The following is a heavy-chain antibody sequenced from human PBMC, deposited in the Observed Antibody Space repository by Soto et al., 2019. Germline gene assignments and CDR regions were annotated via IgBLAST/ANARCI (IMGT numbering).Heavy chain of an antibody. CDR1: GFSLSTTGAA. D-gene: IGHD3-3*01. CDR2: VHWNDDK. V-gene: IGHV2-5*01. Sequence: QITLKEAGPTLVKPTQPLTLTGTFSGFSLSTTGAAVFWIRQPPGKAPEWLALVHWNDDKRYSPALRPRLTIRKDTSSNPVVRSLTNLDPVDTGTYYCAHRRLGDTIPDDNGLDVWGQGTTVIVSS. CDR3: AHRRLGDTIPDDNGLDV. J-gene: IGHJ6*02.